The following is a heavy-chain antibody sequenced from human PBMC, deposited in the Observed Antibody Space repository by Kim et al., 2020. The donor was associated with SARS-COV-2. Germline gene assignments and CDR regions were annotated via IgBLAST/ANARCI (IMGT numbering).Heavy chain of an antibody. CDR3: ARDFEAGVHFDL. CDR1: GGSFSVYY. Sequence: SETLSLTCEVYGGSFSVYYWTWLRQPPGKGLEWIGEITPNEEAHYNASLKGRVTISLDTSKNQFSLKMTSLIVADTALYFWARDFEAGVHFDLWGRGTLVTVSS. D-gene: IGHD3-10*01. CDR2: ITPNEEA. J-gene: IGHJ2*01. V-gene: IGHV4-34*01.